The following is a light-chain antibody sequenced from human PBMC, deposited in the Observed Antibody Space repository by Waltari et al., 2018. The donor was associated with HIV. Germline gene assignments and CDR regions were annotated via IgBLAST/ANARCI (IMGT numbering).Light chain of an antibody. CDR1: SSNIGAGYD. V-gene: IGLV1-40*01. J-gene: IGLJ2*01. CDR3: QSYDSSLSGSGV. Sequence: QSVLTQPPSVSGAPGQRVTISCTWSSSNIGAGYDVHWSQQLPGTAPKLLIYGNSNRPSGVPDRFSGSKSGTSASLAITGLQAEDEADYYCQSYDSSLSGSGVFGGGTKLTVL. CDR2: GNS.